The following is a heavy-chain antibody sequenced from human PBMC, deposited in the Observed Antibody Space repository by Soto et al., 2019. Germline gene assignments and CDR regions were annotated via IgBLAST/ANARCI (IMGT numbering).Heavy chain of an antibody. V-gene: IGHV1-2*04. CDR1: GYTFTGYY. Sequence: ASVKVSCKASGYTFTGYYMHWVRQAPGQGLDWMGWINPNSGGTNYAQKFQGWVTMTRDTSISTAYMELSRLRSDDTAVYYCARDQGSIVATSYYYYGMDVWGQGTTVTVSS. CDR3: ARDQGSIVATSYYYYGMDV. CDR2: INPNSGGT. J-gene: IGHJ6*02. D-gene: IGHD5-12*01.